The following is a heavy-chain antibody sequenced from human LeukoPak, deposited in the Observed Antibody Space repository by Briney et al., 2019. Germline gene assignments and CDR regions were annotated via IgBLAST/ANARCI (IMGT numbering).Heavy chain of an antibody. D-gene: IGHD6-6*01. CDR3: ARDSAYSSSPKFDS. Sequence: GGSLRLSCAASGFTFCSYWMSWVRQAPGKGLEWVANIKQDGSEKYYVDSVKGRSTISTDNANNSLYLQMNTLRADATAVYYCARDSAYSSSPKFDSSGQGTLVTVSS. CDR2: IKQDGSEK. V-gene: IGHV3-7*01. CDR1: GFTFCSYW. J-gene: IGHJ4*02.